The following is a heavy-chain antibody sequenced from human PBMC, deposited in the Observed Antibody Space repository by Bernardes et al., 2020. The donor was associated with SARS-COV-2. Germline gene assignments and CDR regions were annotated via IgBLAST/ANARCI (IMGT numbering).Heavy chain of an antibody. CDR1: GDSISSGSYY. Sequence: SETLSLTCSVSGDSISSGSYYWAWIRQPPGKGLEWIGSVYHTGSTYYNPSLKSRVTIFVDTSKNRFSVRLTSVTAADTAVYYCSSQLLRVGDLPLRNWFDSWGLGTLVTVSS. J-gene: IGHJ5*01. CDR3: SSQLLRVGDLPLRNWFDS. CDR2: VYHTGST. D-gene: IGHD3-16*01. V-gene: IGHV4-39*01.